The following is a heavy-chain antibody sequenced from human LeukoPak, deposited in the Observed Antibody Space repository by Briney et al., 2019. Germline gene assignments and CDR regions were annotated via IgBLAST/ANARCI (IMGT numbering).Heavy chain of an antibody. CDR2: IIPILGIA. V-gene: IGHV1-69*04. D-gene: IGHD3-10*01. CDR1: GYTFPRYY. J-gene: IGHJ4*02. CDR3: ARVGGSFGGFDY. Sequence: ASVKVSCQASGYTFPRYYMHWGRPAPGQGLEWMGRIIPILGIANYAQKFQGRVTITADKSTSTAYMELSSLRSEDTAVYYCARVGGSFGGFDYWGQGTLVTVSS.